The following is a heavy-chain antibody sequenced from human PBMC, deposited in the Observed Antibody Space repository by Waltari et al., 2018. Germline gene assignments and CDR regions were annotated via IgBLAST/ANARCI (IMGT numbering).Heavy chain of an antibody. D-gene: IGHD6-13*01. Sequence: EVQLVESGGGLVQPGGSLRLSCAASGFTFSSYWMSWVRQAPGKGLEWVANIKQDGSEKYYVDSGKGRFTISRDNAKNSLYLQMNSLRAEDTAVYYCAREIAAAEFDYWGQGTLVTVSS. CDR2: IKQDGSEK. CDR1: GFTFSSYW. J-gene: IGHJ4*02. CDR3: AREIAAAEFDY. V-gene: IGHV3-7*01.